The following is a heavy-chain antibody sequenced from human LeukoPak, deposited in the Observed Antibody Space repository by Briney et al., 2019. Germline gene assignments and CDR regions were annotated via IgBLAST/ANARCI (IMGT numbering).Heavy chain of an antibody. V-gene: IGHV3-48*01. D-gene: IGHD1-26*01. CDR3: ARAGGSYQVFDY. J-gene: IGHJ4*02. CDR1: GFTINSYN. CDR2: ITNSSGTI. Sequence: WGTLSLSCAASGFTINSYNMNWVRQPPGKGLEWISYITNSSGTIYYADSVKGRFTICRDNAKKSLYLQMNSVRAEDTAVYYCARAGGSYQVFDYWGQGTLVTVSS.